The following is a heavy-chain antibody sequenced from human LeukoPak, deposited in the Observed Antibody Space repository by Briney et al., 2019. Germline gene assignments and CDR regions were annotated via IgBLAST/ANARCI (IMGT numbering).Heavy chain of an antibody. J-gene: IGHJ4*02. V-gene: IGHV3-7*01. CDR3: ARSYGHSIDY. Sequence: GGSLRLSCAASGLTFRNFWMCWVRQAPGKGLEWAATIKQDGSGQYYVDSAKGRFTISRDNAQNSLYLQMNNLRAEDTAVYYCARSYGHSIDYWGQGTLVTVSS. CDR1: GLTFRNFW. CDR2: IKQDGSGQ. D-gene: IGHD3-10*01.